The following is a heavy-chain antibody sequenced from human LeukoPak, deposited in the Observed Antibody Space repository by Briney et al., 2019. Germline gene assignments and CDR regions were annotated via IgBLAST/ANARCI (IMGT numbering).Heavy chain of an antibody. CDR1: GFTFSSYG. V-gene: IGHV3-30*02. CDR2: IRYDGSNK. J-gene: IGHJ4*02. D-gene: IGHD3-22*01. Sequence: PGGSLRLSCAASGFTFSSYGMHWVRQAPGKGLEWVAFIRYDGSNKYYADSVKGRFTISRDNSKNTLYLQMSSLRAEDTAVYYCAKGDDSTPWYWGQGTLATVSS. CDR3: AKGDDSTPWY.